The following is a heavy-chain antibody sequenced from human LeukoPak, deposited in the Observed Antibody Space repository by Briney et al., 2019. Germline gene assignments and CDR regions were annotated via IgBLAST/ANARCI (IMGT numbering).Heavy chain of an antibody. J-gene: IGHJ4*02. V-gene: IGHV1-2*02. CDR1: GYTFTGYY. D-gene: IGHD3-22*01. CDR3: ARGSTPSYYYDSSGHFDY. Sequence: ASVKVSCKASGYTFTGYYMHWVRQAPGQGLEWMGWINPNSGGTNYAQKFQGRVTMTRVTSITTAYMELSSLRSDDTAVYYCARGSTPSYYYDSSGHFDYWGQGTLVTVSS. CDR2: INPNSGGT.